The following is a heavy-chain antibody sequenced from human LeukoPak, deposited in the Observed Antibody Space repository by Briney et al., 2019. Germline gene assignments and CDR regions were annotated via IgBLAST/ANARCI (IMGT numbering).Heavy chain of an antibody. Sequence: HPGGSLRLSCAASGFTFSSYVMSWVRQAPGKGLEWVSAITGDSHSTYYADSVKGRFTISRDNSKNTLYVQMNSPRAEDTAVYYCAKGSSGARPYFFDYWGQGTLITVSS. J-gene: IGHJ4*02. CDR2: ITGDSHST. V-gene: IGHV3-23*01. CDR3: AKGSSGARPYFFDY. CDR1: GFTFSSYV.